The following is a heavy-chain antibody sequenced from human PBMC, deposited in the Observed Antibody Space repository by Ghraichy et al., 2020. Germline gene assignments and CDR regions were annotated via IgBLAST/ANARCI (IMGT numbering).Heavy chain of an antibody. Sequence: GESLNISCEASGFSLSDHYMDWVRQAPGKGLEWVGRTRNRADSYTTQYAASVKGRFTISRDDSRNSVYLQMSSLKTEDTALYYCARVRSSERWNFDLWGRGTLVTVSS. J-gene: IGHJ2*01. V-gene: IGHV3-72*01. D-gene: IGHD6-19*01. CDR2: TRNRADSYTT. CDR1: GFSLSDHY. CDR3: ARVRSSERWNFDL.